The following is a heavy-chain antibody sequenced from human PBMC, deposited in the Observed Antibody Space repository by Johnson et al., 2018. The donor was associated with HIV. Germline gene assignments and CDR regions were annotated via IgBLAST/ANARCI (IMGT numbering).Heavy chain of an antibody. Sequence: QVQLVESGGGVVQPGGSLRLSCAAPGLTFSSYGMHWVRQAPGKGLEWVAFIRYDGSNKYYADSVKGRFTISRDNSKNTLYLQMNSLRAEDTAVYYCAKDMGVDTAMNPWAFDIWGQGTMVTVSS. CDR3: AKDMGVDTAMNPWAFDI. J-gene: IGHJ3*02. D-gene: IGHD5-18*01. CDR2: IRYDGSNK. V-gene: IGHV3-30*02. CDR1: GLTFSSYG.